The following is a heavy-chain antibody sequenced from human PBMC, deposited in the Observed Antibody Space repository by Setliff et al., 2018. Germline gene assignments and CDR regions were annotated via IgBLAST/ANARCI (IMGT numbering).Heavy chain of an antibody. CDR1: GYTFSDYW. CDR2: IYPGDSDT. Sequence: GESLKISCRGSGYTFSDYWIGWVRQMPGKGLGWMGIIYPGDSDTRYSPSFQGQVTFSADKSISTAYLQWSSLKASDTAIYYCARRAVTAEYFQHWGHGTLVTVSS. V-gene: IGHV5-51*01. CDR3: ARRAVTAEYFQH. J-gene: IGHJ1*01. D-gene: IGHD4-17*01.